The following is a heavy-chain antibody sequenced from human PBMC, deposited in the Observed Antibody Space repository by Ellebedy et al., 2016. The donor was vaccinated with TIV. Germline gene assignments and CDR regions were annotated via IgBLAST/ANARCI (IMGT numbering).Heavy chain of an antibody. CDR2: ISSDGSDK. CDR1: GLTFTNHG. CDR3: PKDRGLRFIVDY. Sequence: GESLKISCAVSGLTFTNHGMHWVRQPPAKALERVAFISSDGSDKYYADSVKGRFTISRDDSKRTVSLQMSSLRAEDTAVYYCPKDRGLRFIVDYWGQGTLVIVSS. J-gene: IGHJ4*02. V-gene: IGHV3-30*18. D-gene: IGHD4-17*01.